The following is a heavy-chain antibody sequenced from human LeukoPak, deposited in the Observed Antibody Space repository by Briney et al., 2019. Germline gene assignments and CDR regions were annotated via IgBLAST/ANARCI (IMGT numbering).Heavy chain of an antibody. CDR2: TNSDGSST. CDR3: AREVAPLYFHYGMDV. J-gene: IGHJ6*01. D-gene: IGHD2-21*01. Sequence: GGSLRLSCAASGFTFSSYWMHWVRQAPGKGLVWVSRTNSDGSSTNYADSVKGRFTISRDNAKNTLYLQMNSLRAEDTAVYYCAREVAPLYFHYGMDVWGEGTTVTVSS. V-gene: IGHV3-74*01. CDR1: GFTFSSYW.